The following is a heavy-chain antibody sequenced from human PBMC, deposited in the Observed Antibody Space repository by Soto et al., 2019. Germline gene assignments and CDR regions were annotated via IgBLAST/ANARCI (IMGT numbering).Heavy chain of an antibody. CDR3: ATGGHNDGYNFYHGMDV. CDR2: VIPLFDTA. V-gene: IGHV1-69*01. D-gene: IGHD5-18*01. Sequence: QVQVVQSGAEVKKPGSSVKVSCKVSGGIFTNNAISWVRQAPGQGLEWLGGVIPLFDTAYYAQIFRGRLRISAGGATTTDYMEMSGLTSADTAVYFCATGGHNDGYNFYHGMDVWGQGTTVTVS. CDR1: GGIFTNNA. J-gene: IGHJ6*02.